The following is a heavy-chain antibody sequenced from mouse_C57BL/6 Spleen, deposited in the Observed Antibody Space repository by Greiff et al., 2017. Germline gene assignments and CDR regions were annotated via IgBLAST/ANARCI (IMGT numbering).Heavy chain of an antibody. CDR1: GYTFTDYY. CDR3: ARRGDYYGSSYENFDV. V-gene: IGHV1-26*01. D-gene: IGHD1-1*01. Sequence: EVQLQQSGPELVKPGASVKISCKASGYTFTDYYMNWVKQSHGKSLEWIGDINPNNGGTSYNQKFKGKATLTVDKSSSTAYMEFRSLTSEDSAVYYCARRGDYYGSSYENFDVWGTGTTVTVSS. CDR2: INPNNGGT. J-gene: IGHJ1*03.